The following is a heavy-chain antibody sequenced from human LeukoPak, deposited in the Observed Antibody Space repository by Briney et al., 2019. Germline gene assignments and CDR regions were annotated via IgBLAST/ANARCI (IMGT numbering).Heavy chain of an antibody. V-gene: IGHV3-7*01. CDR3: ARDWLAGVPFDAFDL. CDR2: IKEDGSGK. D-gene: IGHD3-10*01. J-gene: IGHJ3*01. Sequence: GGSLRLSCAASGFTLSSYWMSWVRQAPGKGLEWVANIKEDGSGKYYVDSVKGRFTISRDNAKNSLYLHMNSLTAEDTAMYYCARDWLAGVPFDAFDLWGQGTMVTVSS. CDR1: GFTLSSYW.